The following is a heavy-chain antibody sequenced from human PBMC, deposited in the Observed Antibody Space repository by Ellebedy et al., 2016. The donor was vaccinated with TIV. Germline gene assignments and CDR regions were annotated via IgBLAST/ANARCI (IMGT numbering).Heavy chain of an antibody. D-gene: IGHD3-3*01. V-gene: IGHV3-53*05. CDR3: AKDDTIFGVVVGYGAFHI. CDR1: KFTVSYNY. CDR2: IYTDDST. Sequence: GESLKISCAASKFTVSYNYMNWVRQAPGKGPEWVSGIYTDDSTYYADSVKGRFTISRDNVENSLYLQMNSLRAEDTALYYCAKDDTIFGVVVGYGAFHIWGQGTLVTVSS. J-gene: IGHJ3*02.